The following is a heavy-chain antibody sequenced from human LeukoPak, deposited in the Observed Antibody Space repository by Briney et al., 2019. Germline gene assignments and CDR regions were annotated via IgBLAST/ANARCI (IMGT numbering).Heavy chain of an antibody. D-gene: IGHD3-3*01. CDR3: ALGDFWSGYSTRALDI. CDR1: GYTFKYYW. V-gene: IGHV5-51*01. Sequence: GESLKISCTGSGYTFKYYWIGWVRQMPGKGLEWMGIIYPGDSDTRYSPSFQGQVAISADKSISTAYLQWSSLKASDTAMYYCALGDFWSGYSTRALDIWGQGTMVTVSS. CDR2: IYPGDSDT. J-gene: IGHJ3*02.